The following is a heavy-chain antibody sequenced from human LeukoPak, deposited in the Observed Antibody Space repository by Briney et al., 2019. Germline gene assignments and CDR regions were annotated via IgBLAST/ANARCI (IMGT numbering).Heavy chain of an antibody. CDR1: GFTFSSSA. D-gene: IGHD3-16*01. CDR2: ISGSGGST. Sequence: PGGSLRLSCAASGFTFSSSAMSWVRQAPGKGLEWVSGISGSGGSTYYADSVKGRLTISRDNSKNTLYLQMNSLRAEDTAVYYCAKDRRGLANLDYWGQGTLVTVSS. J-gene: IGHJ4*02. CDR3: AKDRRGLANLDY. V-gene: IGHV3-23*01.